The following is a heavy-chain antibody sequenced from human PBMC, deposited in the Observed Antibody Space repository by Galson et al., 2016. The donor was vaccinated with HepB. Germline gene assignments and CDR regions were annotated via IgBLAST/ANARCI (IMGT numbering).Heavy chain of an antibody. CDR1: GGSISSDGYY. V-gene: IGHV4-31*03. D-gene: IGHD2-21*01. CDR3: ARGGVDSLSWFHLHFDY. Sequence: TLSLTCTVSGGSISSDGYYWSWIRQHPGEGLEWIGCIHYSESTYYNPSLTSRVTISVDTSKNQFSLKLSSVTAADTAVYYCARGGVDSLSWFHLHFDYWGQGTLVTVSS. J-gene: IGHJ4*02. CDR2: IHYSEST.